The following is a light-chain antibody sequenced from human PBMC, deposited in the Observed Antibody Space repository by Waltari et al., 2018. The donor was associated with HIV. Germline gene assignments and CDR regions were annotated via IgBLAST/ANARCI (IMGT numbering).Light chain of an antibody. Sequence: DIVMTQSPLSLPVTPGEPASIACRSSQSLLHSNGYNYLDWYLQKPGQSPQLLIYLGSNRASGVPDRFSGSGSGTDVTLKISRVEAEDVGVYYCMQALQTPYTFGLGTKLQIK. CDR1: QSLLHSNGYNY. CDR3: MQALQTPYT. J-gene: IGKJ2*01. CDR2: LGS. V-gene: IGKV2-28*01.